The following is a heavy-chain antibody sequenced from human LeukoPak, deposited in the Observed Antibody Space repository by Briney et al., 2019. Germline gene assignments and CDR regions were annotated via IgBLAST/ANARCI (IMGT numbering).Heavy chain of an antibody. D-gene: IGHD3-22*01. Sequence: SETLSLTCTVSGGSISSYYWSWIRQPPGKGLEWIGYIHYSGSTNYNPSLKSRVTMSLDTSKNQFSLKLSSVTAADTAVYYCASGYYDNSGYSNWFDPWGQGTLVTVSS. CDR2: IHYSGST. CDR1: GGSISSYY. J-gene: IGHJ5*02. V-gene: IGHV4-59*01. CDR3: ASGYYDNSGYSNWFDP.